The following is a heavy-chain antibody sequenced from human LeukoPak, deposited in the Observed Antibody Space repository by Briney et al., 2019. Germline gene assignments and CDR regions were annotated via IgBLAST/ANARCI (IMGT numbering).Heavy chain of an antibody. V-gene: IGHV4-30-2*01. J-gene: IGHJ4*02. Sequence: PSETLSLTCTVSGGSISSGGYYWSWIRQPPGKGLEWIGYIYHSGSTYYNPSLKSRVTVSVDRSKNQFSLKLSSVTAADTAVYYCARHVHSDYSPYDYWGQGTLVTVSS. D-gene: IGHD5-12*01. CDR3: ARHVHSDYSPYDY. CDR2: IYHSGST. CDR1: GGSISSGGYY.